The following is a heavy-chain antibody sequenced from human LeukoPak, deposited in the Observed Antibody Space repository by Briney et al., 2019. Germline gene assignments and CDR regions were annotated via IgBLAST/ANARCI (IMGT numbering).Heavy chain of an antibody. CDR2: INPNTGGT. Sequence: ASVKVSCKASVYTCTGYHMHWVRQAPGQGLEWMGWINPNTGGTNYAQKFQGRVTMTRDTSISAAYMELSSLTSDDTAVYYCARDSRGYYNWFDPWGPGTLVTVSS. V-gene: IGHV1-2*02. CDR3: ARDSRGYYNWFDP. J-gene: IGHJ5*02. CDR1: VYTCTGYH. D-gene: IGHD3-22*01.